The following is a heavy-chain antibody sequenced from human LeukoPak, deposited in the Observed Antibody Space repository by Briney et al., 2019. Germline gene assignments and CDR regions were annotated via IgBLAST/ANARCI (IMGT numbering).Heavy chain of an antibody. CDR3: ALLAVASDFDY. V-gene: IGHV3-48*03. CDR1: GSPFSIYE. D-gene: IGHD6-19*01. J-gene: IGHJ4*02. CDR2: NGSSGTTI. Sequence: GGSLRLSCAVSGSPFSIYEMNWVRQAPGKGLEWVSNNGSSGTTIYYADSVKGRFPISRDNAKNSLYLQMNSLRVEDTAVYYCALLAVASDFDYWGQGALVTVSS.